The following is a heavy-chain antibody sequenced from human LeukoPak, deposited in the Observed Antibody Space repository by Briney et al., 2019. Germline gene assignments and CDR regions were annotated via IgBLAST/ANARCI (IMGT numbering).Heavy chain of an antibody. V-gene: IGHV1-8*03. Sequence: GASVKVSCKASGGTFTSYDINWVRQATGQGLEWMGWMNPNSGNTGYAQKFQGRVTITRNTSISTAYMELSSLRSEDTAVYYCARNGRRGGDFDYWGQGTLVTVSS. CDR2: MNPNSGNT. CDR3: ARNGRRGGDFDY. J-gene: IGHJ4*02. CDR1: GGTFTSYD. D-gene: IGHD2-21*01.